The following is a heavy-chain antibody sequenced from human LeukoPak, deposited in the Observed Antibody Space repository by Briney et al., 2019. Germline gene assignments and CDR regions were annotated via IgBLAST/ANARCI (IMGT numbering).Heavy chain of an antibody. D-gene: IGHD1-26*01. V-gene: IGHV4-59*08. J-gene: IGHJ3*01. CDR3: ARGWGSYFYDPFDF. CDR1: GGSISSYY. Sequence: SETLSLTCTVSGGSISSYYWSWIRQPPGKGLEWIGYIYYSGSTNYNPSLKSRVTISVDTSKNQFSLRLSSVTAADTAVYYCARGWGSYFYDPFDFWGQGTMVTVSS. CDR2: IYYSGST.